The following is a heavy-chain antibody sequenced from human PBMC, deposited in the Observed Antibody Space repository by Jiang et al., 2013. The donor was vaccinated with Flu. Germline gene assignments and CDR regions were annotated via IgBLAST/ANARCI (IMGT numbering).Heavy chain of an antibody. V-gene: IGHV5-51*01. CDR3: ARPHNRSHWGWFGP. CDR2: LSLVNSDT. J-gene: IGHJ5*02. D-gene: IGHD7-27*01. Sequence: SCKASGYSFTSYWIGLGAPDVRERPGVDGDHLSLVNSDTRYSPSFQGQVTMSVDKSIDTAYLQWSSLKASDTAMYYCARPHNRSHWGWFGPWGQGTLVTVSS. CDR1: GYSFTSYW.